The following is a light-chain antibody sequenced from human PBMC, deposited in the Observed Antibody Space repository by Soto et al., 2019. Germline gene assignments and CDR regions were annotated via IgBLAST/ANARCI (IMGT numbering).Light chain of an antibody. Sequence: IVLTQSPGTLSLSPGERATLYCRASQSVGSNYLAWYQQKPGQAPRVLIYGASSRATGIPDRFSGSGSGADFTLTISRLEPEDFATYYCQQSHSIPLTFGQGTKVEIK. J-gene: IGKJ1*01. CDR2: GAS. CDR3: QQSHSIPLT. CDR1: QSVGSNY. V-gene: IGKV3-20*01.